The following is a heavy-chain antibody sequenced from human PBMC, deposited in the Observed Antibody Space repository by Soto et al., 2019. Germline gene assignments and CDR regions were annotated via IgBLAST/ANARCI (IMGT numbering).Heavy chain of an antibody. J-gene: IGHJ4*02. Sequence: GVSLRLSCAASGFAFSDYALHWVRHGPGKGLEWVTVVSHDGRNTHYADSVKGRFTISRDSSKNTLYLQMSSLRAEDTAVYYCAKRKYCPSTTCFDYSGQGTVVTVSS. V-gene: IGHV3-30*18. CDR1: GFAFSDYA. D-gene: IGHD2-2*01. CDR3: AKRKYCPSTTCFDY. CDR2: VSHDGRNT.